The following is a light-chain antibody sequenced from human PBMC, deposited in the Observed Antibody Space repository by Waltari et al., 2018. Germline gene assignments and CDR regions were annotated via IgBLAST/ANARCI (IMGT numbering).Light chain of an antibody. CDR3: PSYAGSGV. V-gene: IGLV2-23*02. Sequence: QSALTQPASVSGSRGQSITISCTGSSSDIGSYNVVSWYQHHPGKAPKLLIYGVNNRPSGVSNRCPGSKSGNTASLAIAGLQAEDEADYYCPSYAGSGVFGGGTKLTVL. J-gene: IGLJ3*02. CDR2: GVN. CDR1: SSDIGSYNV.